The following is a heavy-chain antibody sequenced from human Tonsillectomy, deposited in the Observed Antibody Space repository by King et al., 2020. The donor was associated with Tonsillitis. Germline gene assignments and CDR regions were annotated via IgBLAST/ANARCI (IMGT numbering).Heavy chain of an antibody. Sequence: DVQLVESGGGLIQPGGSLRLSCAASGFIVSSKYMSWVRQAPGKGLDWISLIYSGGSTYYADSVKGRFTFSRDNSKNTLYLQMNSLRAEDTAIYFCGSRVAGTSLWYYGLDVWGQGTTVTVSS. J-gene: IGHJ6*02. CDR1: GFIVSSKY. CDR3: GSRVAGTSLWYYGLDV. CDR2: IYSGGST. V-gene: IGHV3-53*01. D-gene: IGHD6-13*01.